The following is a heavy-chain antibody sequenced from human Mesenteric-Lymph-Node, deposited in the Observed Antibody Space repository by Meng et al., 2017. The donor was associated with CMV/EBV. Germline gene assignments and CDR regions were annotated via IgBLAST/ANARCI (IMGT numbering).Heavy chain of an antibody. V-gene: IGHV3-66*02. CDR1: GFSVNNKY. J-gene: IGHJ4*02. Sequence: GESLKISCAASGFSVNNKYMTWVRQAPGKGLEWVSVIYSAGSTYYADSVKGRFTISRDNSKDKLYLQMNSLTPEDTAVFYCVKGGVSMRFLEWFTFDFWGQGTQVTVSS. CDR2: IYSAGST. D-gene: IGHD3-3*01. CDR3: VKGGVSMRFLEWFTFDF.